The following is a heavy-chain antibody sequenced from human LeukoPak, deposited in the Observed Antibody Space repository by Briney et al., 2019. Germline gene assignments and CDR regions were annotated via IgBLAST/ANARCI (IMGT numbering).Heavy chain of an antibody. CDR1: GDSVSSNSAA. D-gene: IGHD2-2*01. Sequence: SQTLSLTCDISGDSVSSNSAAWNWIRQSPSRGLEWLGWTYYRSKWYNDYAVSVKSRITINPDTSKNQFSLQLNSVTPEDTAVYHCARADVSSSDALYGMHVWGQGTTVTVSS. CDR2: TYYRSKWYN. J-gene: IGHJ6*02. CDR3: ARADVSSSDALYGMHV. V-gene: IGHV6-1*01.